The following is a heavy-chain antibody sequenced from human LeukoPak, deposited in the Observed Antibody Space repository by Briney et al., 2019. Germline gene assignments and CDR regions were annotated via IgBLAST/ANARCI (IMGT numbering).Heavy chain of an antibody. J-gene: IGHJ4*02. CDR2: ISAYNGNT. V-gene: IGHV1-18*01. Sequence: ASVKVSCKASGCTFTSYGISWVRQAPGQGLEWMGWISAYNGNTNYAQKLQGRVTMTTDTSTSTAYMELRSLRSDDTAVYYCARVGSDCSSTSCYSYFDYWGQGTLVTVSS. CDR3: ARVGSDCSSTSCYSYFDY. D-gene: IGHD2-2*01. CDR1: GCTFTSYG.